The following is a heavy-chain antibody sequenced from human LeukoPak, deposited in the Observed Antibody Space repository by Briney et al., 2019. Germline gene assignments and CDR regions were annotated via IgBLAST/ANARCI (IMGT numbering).Heavy chain of an antibody. J-gene: IGHJ4*02. V-gene: IGHV4-59*01. D-gene: IGHD1-26*01. Sequence: ASETLSLTCTVSGGSIKNYYWSWIRQPPGKGLECVGYVYFTGSTNYNPSLKGRVSISIDTSKNQFSLNLSSVTAADTAVYCCARGGRYYDYWGQGTLVTVSS. CDR1: GGSIKNYY. CDR3: ARGGRYYDY. CDR2: VYFTGST.